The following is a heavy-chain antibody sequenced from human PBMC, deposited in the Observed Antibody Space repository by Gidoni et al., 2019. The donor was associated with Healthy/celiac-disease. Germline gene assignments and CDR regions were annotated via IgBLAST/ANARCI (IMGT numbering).Heavy chain of an antibody. J-gene: IGHJ6*02. Sequence: EVQLVESGGGLVPPGGSLRLSCAASGFTFSSYSMTWVRQAPGTGLEWVSYISSSSSTIYYADSVKGRFTISRDNAKNSLYLQMNSLRDEDTAVYYCARENTVTQPTHYYYGMDVWGQGTTVTVSS. V-gene: IGHV3-48*02. CDR3: ARENTVTQPTHYYYGMDV. D-gene: IGHD4-17*01. CDR1: GFTFSSYS. CDR2: ISSSSSTI.